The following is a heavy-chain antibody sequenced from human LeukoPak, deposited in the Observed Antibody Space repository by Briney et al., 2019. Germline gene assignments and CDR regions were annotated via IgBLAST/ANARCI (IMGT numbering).Heavy chain of an antibody. Sequence: NSGGSLRLSCAASGFTFSNAWMSWVRQAPGKGLEWVGRIKAKTDGGTTDYAAPVKGRFTISRDDSKNTLYLQMNSLKTEDTAVYYCARDWYCSSSICYTDRNWFDPWGQGTLVTVSS. V-gene: IGHV3-15*01. CDR3: ARDWYCSSSICYTDRNWFDP. J-gene: IGHJ5*02. CDR2: IKAKTDGGTT. D-gene: IGHD2-2*02. CDR1: GFTFSNAW.